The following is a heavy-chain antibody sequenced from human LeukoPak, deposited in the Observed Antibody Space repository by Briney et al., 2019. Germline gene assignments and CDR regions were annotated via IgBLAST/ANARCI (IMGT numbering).Heavy chain of an antibody. V-gene: IGHV4-59*01. CDR3: ARTGYSSGWSHFDY. Sequence: SETLSLTCTVSGGSISSYYWSWIRQPPGKGLEWIGYIYYSGSTNYNPSLKSRVTISVDTSKNQFSLKLSSVTAADTAVYYCARTGYSSGWSHFDYWGQGTLVTVSS. CDR2: IYYSGST. CDR1: GGSISSYY. D-gene: IGHD6-19*01. J-gene: IGHJ4*02.